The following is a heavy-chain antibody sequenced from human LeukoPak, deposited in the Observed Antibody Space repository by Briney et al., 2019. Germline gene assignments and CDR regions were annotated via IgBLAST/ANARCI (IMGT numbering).Heavy chain of an antibody. D-gene: IGHD3-10*01. CDR3: ARDQGSPLWFGELIDY. Sequence: SETLSLTCAVSGGSISSGSYSWSWIRQPPGKGLEWIGYIYPRGSTYYNPSLKSRVILSLDKSANQFSLNLSSVTAADTAVYYCARDQGSPLWFGELIDYWGQGTLVTVSS. CDR1: GGSISSGSYS. CDR2: IYPRGST. V-gene: IGHV4-30-2*01. J-gene: IGHJ4*02.